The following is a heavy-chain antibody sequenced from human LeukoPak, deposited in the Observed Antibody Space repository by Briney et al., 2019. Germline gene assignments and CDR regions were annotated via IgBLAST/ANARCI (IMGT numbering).Heavy chain of an antibody. Sequence: PGGALRLSCAASGFTFSSYAMHWVRPAPGKGPEWVALISYDGSKNNYADSVKGRFTISRDNSNNTLYLQMNSLRAEDTAVYYCARGGYNSDWSRIDYRGQGTLVTVSS. CDR3: ARGGYNSDWSRIDY. CDR2: ISYDGSKN. CDR1: GFTFSSYA. V-gene: IGHV3-30*04. D-gene: IGHD6-19*01. J-gene: IGHJ4*02.